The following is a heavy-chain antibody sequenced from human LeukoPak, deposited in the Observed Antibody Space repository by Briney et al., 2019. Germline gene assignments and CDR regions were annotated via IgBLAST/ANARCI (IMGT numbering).Heavy chain of an antibody. CDR2: IYHSGST. CDR1: GYSISSGYY. CDR3: ARASGYVFDY. Sequence: SETLSLTCTVSGYSISSGYYWGWIRQPPGKGPEWIGSIYHSGSTYYNPSLKSRVTISVDTSKNQFSLKLSSVTAADTAVYYCARASGYVFDYWGQGTLVTVSS. D-gene: IGHD5-12*01. J-gene: IGHJ4*02. V-gene: IGHV4-38-2*02.